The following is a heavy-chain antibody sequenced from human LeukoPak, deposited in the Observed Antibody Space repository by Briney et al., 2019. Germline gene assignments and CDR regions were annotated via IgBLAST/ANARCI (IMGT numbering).Heavy chain of an antibody. D-gene: IGHD4-23*01. CDR3: ARDYLHGGNSGLHY. J-gene: IGHJ4*02. CDR1: GFSFSSYS. CDR2: IGSSHSTI. V-gene: IGHV3-48*04. Sequence: PGGSLRLSCAASGFSFSSYSMNWVRQAPGKGLEWVSYIGSSHSTIYYADSVKGRFTISRDNAKNSLYLQMNSLRAEDTAVYYCARDYLHGGNSGLHYWGQGTLVTVSS.